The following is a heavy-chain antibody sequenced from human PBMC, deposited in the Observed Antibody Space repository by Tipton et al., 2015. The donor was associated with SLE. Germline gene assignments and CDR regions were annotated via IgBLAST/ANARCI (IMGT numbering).Heavy chain of an antibody. CDR3: ARGQGHKRNYYDSSGYFDY. CDR2: ISSSSSYI. Sequence: SLRLSCAASGFTFSSYSMNWVRQAPGKGLEWVSSISSSSSYIYYADSVKGRFTISRDNAKNSLYLQMNSLRAEDTAVYYCARGQGHKRNYYDSSGYFDYWGQGTLVTVSS. CDR1: GFTFSSYS. V-gene: IGHV3-21*01. D-gene: IGHD3-22*01. J-gene: IGHJ4*02.